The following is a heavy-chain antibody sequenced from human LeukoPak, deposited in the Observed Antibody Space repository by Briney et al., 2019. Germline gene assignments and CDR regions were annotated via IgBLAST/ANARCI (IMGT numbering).Heavy chain of an antibody. J-gene: IGHJ5*02. D-gene: IGHD3-3*01. Sequence: SETLSLTCTVSGGSISSYYWSWIRQPPGKGLEWIGYIYYSGSTNYNPSLKCRVTISVDTSKNQFSLKLSSVTAADTAVYYCARDLGGYYRWFDPWGQGTLVTVSS. CDR1: GGSISSYY. CDR3: ARDLGGYYRWFDP. V-gene: IGHV4-59*01. CDR2: IYYSGST.